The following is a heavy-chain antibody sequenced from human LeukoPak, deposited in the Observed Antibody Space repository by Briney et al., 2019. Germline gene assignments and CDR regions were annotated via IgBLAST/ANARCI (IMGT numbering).Heavy chain of an antibody. V-gene: IGHV4-34*01. CDR2: IHHRGNI. CDR3: ARVPPYGSGRGYFDY. J-gene: IGHJ4*02. D-gene: IGHD3-10*01. CDR1: GGSFSGYY. Sequence: PSETLSLTCAVYGGSFSGYYWSWIRQPPGKGLEWIVEIHHRGNIITKPSLKSRVTISVDTSKKQYPLKLSSVTAADTAVYYCARVPPYGSGRGYFDYWGQGTLVTVSS.